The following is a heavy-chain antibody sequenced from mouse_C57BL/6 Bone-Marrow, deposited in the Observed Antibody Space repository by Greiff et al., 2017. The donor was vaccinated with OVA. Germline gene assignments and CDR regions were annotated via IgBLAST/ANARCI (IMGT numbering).Heavy chain of an antibody. CDR1: GYTFTSYG. V-gene: IGHV1-81*01. CDR3: AREGRYGNYFAY. CDR2: IYPRSGNT. Sequence: QVQLKESGAELARPGASVKLSCKASGYTFTSYGISWVKQRTGQGLEWIGEIYPRSGNTYYNEKFKGKATLTADKSSSTAYMELRSLTSEDSAVYFCAREGRYGNYFAYWGQGTLVTVSA. J-gene: IGHJ3*01. D-gene: IGHD2-10*02.